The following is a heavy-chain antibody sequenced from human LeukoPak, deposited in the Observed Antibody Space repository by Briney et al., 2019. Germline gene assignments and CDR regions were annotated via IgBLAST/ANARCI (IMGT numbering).Heavy chain of an antibody. V-gene: IGHV3-7*01. Sequence: GGFLRLSCAGSGFPFSNYWMAWVRQAPGKGLEWVANMKEDGGEINYVDSVKGRFTISRDNAKNSLDLQMNSLRVDDTAVYYCVRDRGYSTFDYWGQGTLVIVSS. CDR3: VRDRGYSTFDY. CDR1: GFPFSNYW. J-gene: IGHJ4*02. CDR2: MKEDGGEI. D-gene: IGHD4-23*01.